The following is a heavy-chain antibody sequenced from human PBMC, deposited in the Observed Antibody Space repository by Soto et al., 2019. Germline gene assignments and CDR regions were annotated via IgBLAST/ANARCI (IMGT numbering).Heavy chain of an antibody. Sequence: PGGSLRLSCAASGFVFSSDWMHWVRQAPGKGLEWVAVISYDGSNKYYADSVKGRFTISRDNSKNTLYLQMNSLRAEDTAVYYCAKDLWFGELSGFYYYYGMDVWGQGTTVTVS. CDR1: GFVFSSDW. J-gene: IGHJ6*02. CDR2: ISYDGSNK. CDR3: AKDLWFGELSGFYYYYGMDV. V-gene: IGHV3-30*18. D-gene: IGHD3-10*01.